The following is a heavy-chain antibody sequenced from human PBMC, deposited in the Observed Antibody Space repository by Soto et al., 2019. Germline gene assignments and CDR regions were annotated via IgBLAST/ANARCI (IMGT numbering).Heavy chain of an antibody. J-gene: IGHJ4*02. CDR1: GFPFRNYS. CDR3: AKDKGVFNWATSYFDY. V-gene: IGHV3-30*18. CDR2: TSYDGNNE. Sequence: WGSLGLSSAAPGFPFRNYSTHRVRPGPGKGLEWVALTSYDGNNEYYTDSVKGRFTISRDNSKNTLFLQMNSPRPEDTAVYYCAKDKGVFNWATSYFDYWGQGALVTVSS. D-gene: IGHD1-1*01.